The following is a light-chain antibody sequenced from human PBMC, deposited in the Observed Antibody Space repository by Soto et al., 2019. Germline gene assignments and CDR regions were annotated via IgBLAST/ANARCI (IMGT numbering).Light chain of an antibody. Sequence: QSVLTQPASVSGSPGQSITISCTGTSSDVGGYKYVSWYQQHPGKAPKLMIYEVSNRPSGVSNRFSGSKSDKTASLTISGLQADDEADYYCSSYTTSSTWVFGGGTQLTVL. V-gene: IGLV2-14*01. CDR3: SSYTTSSTWV. CDR2: EVS. CDR1: SSDVGGYKY. J-gene: IGLJ7*01.